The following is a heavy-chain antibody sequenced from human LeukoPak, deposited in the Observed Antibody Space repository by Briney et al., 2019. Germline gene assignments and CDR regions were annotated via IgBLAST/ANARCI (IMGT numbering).Heavy chain of an antibody. J-gene: IGHJ4*02. CDR3: ARLISSHHSFDY. V-gene: IGHV4-39*01. CDR2: IFYTGST. D-gene: IGHD2/OR15-2a*01. CDR1: GDSISSSSFF. Sequence: PSETLSLTCTVSGDSISSSSFFWSWIRQLPGGGLEYIGSIFYTGSTYCNPSLKSRVTISIETSKNQFSLRLRSVTAADTAVFYCARLISSHHSFDYWGQGTLVTVSS.